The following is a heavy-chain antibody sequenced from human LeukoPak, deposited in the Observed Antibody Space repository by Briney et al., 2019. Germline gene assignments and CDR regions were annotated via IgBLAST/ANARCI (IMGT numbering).Heavy chain of an antibody. V-gene: IGHV1-69*05. J-gene: IGHJ4*02. CDR2: IIPIFGTA. Sequence: SVKVSCKASGGTFSSYAISWVRQAPGQGLEWMGRIIPIFGTANYAQKFQGRVTITTDESTSTAYMELSSLRSEDTAVYYCARESGYHDSSDYLDYWGQGTLVTVSS. CDR1: GGTFSSYA. CDR3: ARESGYHDSSDYLDY. D-gene: IGHD3-22*01.